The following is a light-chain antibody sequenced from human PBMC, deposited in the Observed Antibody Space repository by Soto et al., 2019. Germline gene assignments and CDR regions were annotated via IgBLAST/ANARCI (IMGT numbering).Light chain of an antibody. CDR3: SSYTSTSTSWV. Sequence: QSVLTQPASVSGSPGQSITIFCSGTSSDVGAYKFVSWYRHHPGKAPQVMIYEVSNRPSGVSNRFSGSKSGNTASLTISGLQPEDEGDYYCSSYTSTSTSWVFGGGTKLTVL. V-gene: IGLV2-14*01. CDR2: EVS. J-gene: IGLJ3*02. CDR1: SSDVGAYKF.